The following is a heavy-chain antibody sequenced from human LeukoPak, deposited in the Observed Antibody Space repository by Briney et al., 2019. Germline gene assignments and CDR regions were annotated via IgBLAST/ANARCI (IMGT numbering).Heavy chain of an antibody. V-gene: IGHV4-34*08. CDR2: INHSGST. CDR3: ALFGRTYCSGGSCRPRIDY. CDR1: GFTFSSYS. D-gene: IGHD2-15*01. J-gene: IGHJ4*02. Sequence: PGGSLRLSCAASGFTFSSYSMNWVRQPPGKGLEWIGEINHSGSTDYNPSLKSRVTISVDTSKNQFSLKLSSVTAADTAVYYCALFGRTYCSGGSCRPRIDYWGQGTLVTVSS.